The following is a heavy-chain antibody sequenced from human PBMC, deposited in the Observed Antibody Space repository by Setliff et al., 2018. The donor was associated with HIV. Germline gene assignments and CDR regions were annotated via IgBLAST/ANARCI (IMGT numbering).Heavy chain of an antibody. J-gene: IGHJ4*02. Sequence: LSLTCPVSGVSITTDGYYWSWIRHYPGKGLEWIGYMYHSGSTYYNASLASRLIMSLDPSKNQFSLKLNSMTAADTAMYYCAGGRYFRDIRDSRFDFWGQGMLVTVSS. V-gene: IGHV4-31*03. CDR3: AGGRYFRDIRDSRFDF. CDR1: GVSITTDGYY. D-gene: IGHD3-9*01. CDR2: MYHSGST.